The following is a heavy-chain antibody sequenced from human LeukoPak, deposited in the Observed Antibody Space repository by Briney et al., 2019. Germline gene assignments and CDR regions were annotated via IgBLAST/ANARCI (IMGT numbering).Heavy chain of an antibody. D-gene: IGHD6-19*01. V-gene: IGHV4-4*07. CDR3: AREYSSGWSRGFDY. J-gene: IGHJ4*02. Sequence: SETLSLTCTVSGGSISSYYWSWIRQPAGKGLEWIGRIYTSGSTNYNPSLMSRVTMSVDTSKNQFSLKLSSVTAADTAVYYCAREYSSGWSRGFDYWGQGTLVTVSS. CDR2: IYTSGST. CDR1: GGSISSYY.